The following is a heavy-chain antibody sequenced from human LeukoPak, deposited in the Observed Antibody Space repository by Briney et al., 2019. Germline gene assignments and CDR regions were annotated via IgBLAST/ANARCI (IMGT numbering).Heavy chain of an antibody. J-gene: IGHJ1*01. V-gene: IGHV4-59*01. CDR2: IYYSGST. CDR3: ARGPSYYDFWSGYYEYSQH. CDR1: GGSISSYY. Sequence: PSETLSLTCTVSGGSISSYYWSWIRQPPGKGLEWIGYIYYSGSTNYNPSLKSRVTISVDTSKNQFSLKLSSVTAADTAVYYCARGPSYYDFWSGYYEYSQHWGQGTLVTVSS. D-gene: IGHD3-3*01.